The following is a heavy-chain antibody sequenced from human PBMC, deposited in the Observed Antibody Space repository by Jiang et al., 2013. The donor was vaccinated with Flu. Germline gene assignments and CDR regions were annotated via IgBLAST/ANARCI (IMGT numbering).Heavy chain of an antibody. V-gene: IGHV1-2*02. J-gene: IGHJ5*02. CDR1: GYTLTDYY. D-gene: IGHD4-23*01. Sequence: VQLVESGTEVKRPGASVKVSCKASGYTLTDYYVYWFRQAPGQGLEWMGWINPNSGVTNYAHRFQGRVTMTRDTSISTVYMELTTVKSDDTAVYYCARGIWRGGNTCCNNWFDPGAREPWSPSPQ. CDR3: ARGIWRGGNTCCNNWFDP. CDR2: INPNSGVT.